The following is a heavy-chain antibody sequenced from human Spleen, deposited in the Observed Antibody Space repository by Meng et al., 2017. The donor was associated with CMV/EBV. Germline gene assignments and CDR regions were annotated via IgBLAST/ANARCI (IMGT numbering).Heavy chain of an antibody. Sequence: GESLKISCAASGFTLSNYNIDWVRQAPGKGLEWVSSMTSTSGDLYYADSVKGRFTISRDIAQNSLYLQMNSLRAEDTALYYCVRGGGAFDMWGQGTTVTVSS. D-gene: IGHD3-10*01. J-gene: IGHJ3*02. CDR2: MTSTSGDL. V-gene: IGHV3-21*01. CDR1: GFTLSNYN. CDR3: VRGGGAFDM.